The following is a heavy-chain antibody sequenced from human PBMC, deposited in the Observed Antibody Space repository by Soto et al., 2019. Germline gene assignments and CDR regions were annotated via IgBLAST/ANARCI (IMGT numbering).Heavy chain of an antibody. J-gene: IGHJ4*02. CDR3: AKSVYYDFWSGSHY. V-gene: IGHV3-30*18. Sequence: PGGSLRLSCAASGFTFSSYGMHWVRQAPGKGLEWVAVISYDGSNKYYADSVKGRFTISRDNSKNMLYLQMNSLRADDTAVYCCAKSVYYDFWSGSHYWGQGTLVTVS. CDR2: ISYDGSNK. CDR1: GFTFSSYG. D-gene: IGHD3-3*01.